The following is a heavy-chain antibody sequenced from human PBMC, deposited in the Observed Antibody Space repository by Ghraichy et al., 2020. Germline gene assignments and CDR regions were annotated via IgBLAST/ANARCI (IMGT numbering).Heavy chain of an antibody. CDR1: GFTFDDYA. CDR3: AKDPRLRLGELSLFYSAFDI. D-gene: IGHD3-16*02. V-gene: IGHV3-9*01. J-gene: IGHJ3*02. Sequence: GGSLRLSCATSGFTFDDYAMHWVRQAPGKGLEWVSGISWNSGSIGYADSVKGRFTISRDNAKKSLYLQMNSLRAEDTALYYCAKDPRLRLGELSLFYSAFDIWGQGTMVTVSS. CDR2: ISWNSGSI.